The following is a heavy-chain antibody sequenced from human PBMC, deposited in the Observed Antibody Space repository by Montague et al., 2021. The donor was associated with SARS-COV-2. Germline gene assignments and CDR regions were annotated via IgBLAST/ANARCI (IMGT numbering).Heavy chain of an antibody. CDR3: ASLYSSGWPFDY. V-gene: IGHV3-7*01. Sequence: SLRLSCLASGFTFSSYWMSWVRQAPGKGLEWVANIKQDGSEKYYXDSVKGRFTISRDNAKNSLYLRMNSLRAEDTAVYYCASLYSSGWPFDYWGQGTLVTVSS. CDR1: GFTFSSYW. J-gene: IGHJ4*02. D-gene: IGHD6-19*01. CDR2: IKQDGSEK.